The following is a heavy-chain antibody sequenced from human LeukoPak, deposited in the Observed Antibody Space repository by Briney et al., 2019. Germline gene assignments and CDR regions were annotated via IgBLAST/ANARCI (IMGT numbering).Heavy chain of an antibody. CDR3: ARPLGTGYNNDAFDI. V-gene: IGHV1-69*04. D-gene: IGHD3/OR15-3a*01. CDR2: IIPILGIA. CDR1: GGTFSSYA. J-gene: IGHJ3*02. Sequence: SVKVSCKASGGTFSSYAISWVRQAPGQGLEWMGRIIPILGIANYAQKFQGRVTITADKSTSTAYMELSSLRSEDTAVYYCARPLGTGYNNDAFDIWGQGTMVTVSS.